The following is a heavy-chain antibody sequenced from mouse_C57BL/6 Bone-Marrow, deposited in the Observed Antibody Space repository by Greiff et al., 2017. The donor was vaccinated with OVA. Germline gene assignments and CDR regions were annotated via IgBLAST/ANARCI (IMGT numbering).Heavy chain of an antibody. CDR3: ARSGLPAWFAY. CDR2: IYPRSGNT. J-gene: IGHJ3*01. Sequence: QVQLQQSGAELARPGASVKLSCKASGYTFTSYGISWVKQSTGQGLEWIGEIYPRSGNTYYNEKFKGKATLTADKSSSTAYMELRSLTSEDSAVYFCARSGLPAWFAYWCQGTLVTVSA. D-gene: IGHD2-2*01. V-gene: IGHV1-81*01. CDR1: GYTFTSYG.